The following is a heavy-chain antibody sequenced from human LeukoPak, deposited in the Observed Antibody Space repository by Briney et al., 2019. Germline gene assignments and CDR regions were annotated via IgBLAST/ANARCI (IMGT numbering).Heavy chain of an antibody. CDR1: GFIFSDHY. CDR2: TRNKANSYTT. D-gene: IGHD3-22*01. Sequence: GGSLRLSCAASGFIFSDHYMDWVRQAPGKGLEWVGRTRNKANSYTTEYAASVKGRFTVSRDDSKNSLYLQMDSLKTEDTAVYYCARDGSGAYDSGGPLDYWGQGTLVTVSS. J-gene: IGHJ4*02. CDR3: ARDGSGAYDSGGPLDY. V-gene: IGHV3-72*01.